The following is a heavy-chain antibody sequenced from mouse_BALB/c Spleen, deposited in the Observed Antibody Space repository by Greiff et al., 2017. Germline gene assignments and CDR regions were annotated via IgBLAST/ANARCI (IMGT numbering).Heavy chain of an antibody. CDR3: TRILRLRGFAY. CDR1: GYTFTSYY. Sequence: QVQLKESGAELVKPGASVKLSCKASGYTFTSYYMYWVKQRPGQGLEWIGEINPSNGGTNFNEKFKSKATLTVDKSSSTAYMQLSSLTSEDSAVYYCTRILRLRGFAYWGQGTLVTVSA. J-gene: IGHJ3*01. D-gene: IGHD1-2*01. V-gene: IGHV1S81*02. CDR2: INPSNGGT.